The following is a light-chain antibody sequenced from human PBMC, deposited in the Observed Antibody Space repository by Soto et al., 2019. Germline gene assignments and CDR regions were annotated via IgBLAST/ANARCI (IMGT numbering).Light chain of an antibody. V-gene: IGLV1-44*01. CDR3: AAWDDRLNGVV. CDR2: SNN. CDR1: SSNVGSNS. J-gene: IGLJ2*01. Sequence: QSVLTQPPSASGTPGQRVPISCSGSSSNVGSNSVNWYQQLPGSAPKLLLYSNNQRPSGVPDRFSGSKSGTSASLAINGLQSEDEADYVCAAWDDRLNGVVFGGGTKLTVL.